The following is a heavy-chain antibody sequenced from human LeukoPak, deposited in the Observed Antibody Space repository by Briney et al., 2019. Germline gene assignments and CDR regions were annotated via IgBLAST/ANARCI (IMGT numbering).Heavy chain of an antibody. D-gene: IGHD3-22*01. J-gene: IGHJ4*02. Sequence: GASVKVSCKASGGTFSSYAISWVRQAPGQGLEWMGRIIPILGIANYAQKFQGRVTITADKSTSTAYMELSSLRSEDTAVYYCARDKEHYDSSGYYFDYWGQGTLVTVSS. CDR1: GGTFSSYA. CDR3: ARDKEHYDSSGYYFDY. V-gene: IGHV1-69*04. CDR2: IIPILGIA.